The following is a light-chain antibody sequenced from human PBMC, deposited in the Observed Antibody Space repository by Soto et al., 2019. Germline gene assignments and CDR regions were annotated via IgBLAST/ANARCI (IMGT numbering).Light chain of an antibody. CDR1: SSDVGSYNR. J-gene: IGLJ3*02. Sequence: QSALTQPPSVSGSPGQSVTISCTGTSSDVGSYNRVSWYQQPPGTAPKLIIYEVSNRPSGVPDRFSGSKSGNTASLTISGLQDEDEEDSYCSLYTSSSTSWVFGGGTKLTVL. CDR3: SLYTSSSTSWV. V-gene: IGLV2-18*01. CDR2: EVS.